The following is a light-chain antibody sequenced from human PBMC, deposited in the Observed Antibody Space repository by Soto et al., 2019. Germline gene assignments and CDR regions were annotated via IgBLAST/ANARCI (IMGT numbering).Light chain of an antibody. CDR3: QQYGSSPFT. CDR2: DTS. CDR1: QSVSSGY. V-gene: IGKV3-20*01. Sequence: EIVLTQSPGTLSLSPGERATLSCRASQSVSSGYLAWYQQKPGQAPRLLVYDTSSRATGIPDRFSGSGSGTDFTLTISRLEAEDFAVYFCQQYGSSPFTFGLGTNLEIK. J-gene: IGKJ2*01.